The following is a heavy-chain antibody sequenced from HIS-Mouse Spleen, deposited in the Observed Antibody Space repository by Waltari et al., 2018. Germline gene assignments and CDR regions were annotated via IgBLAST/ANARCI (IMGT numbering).Heavy chain of an antibody. CDR2: IYYSATT. D-gene: IGHD3-3*01. CDR1: GGSISSGGYY. J-gene: IGHJ5*02. Sequence: QVQLQESGPGLVKPSQTLSLTCTVSGGSISSGGYYWSWIRQHPGKGLEGIGYIYYSATTYYNPPLKSRVTISVDTSNNQFSLKLSSVTAADTAVYYCARSPYYDFWSGYSDNWFDPWGQGTLVTVSS. V-gene: IGHV4-31*03. CDR3: ARSPYYDFWSGYSDNWFDP.